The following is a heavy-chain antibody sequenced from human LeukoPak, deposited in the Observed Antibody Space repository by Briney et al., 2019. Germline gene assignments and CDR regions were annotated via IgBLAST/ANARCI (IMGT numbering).Heavy chain of an antibody. Sequence: GGFLRLSCAASGFTFDDYAMHWVRQAPGKGLEWVSLISWDGGSTYYADSVKGRFNISRDNSRHTLYLQMNSLGAEDTALYYCAKDKEYSGFGPILSGYYYGMDVWGKGTTVTVSS. V-gene: IGHV3-43D*04. CDR1: GFTFDDYA. J-gene: IGHJ6*04. D-gene: IGHD5-12*01. CDR2: ISWDGGST. CDR3: AKDKEYSGFGPILSGYYYGMDV.